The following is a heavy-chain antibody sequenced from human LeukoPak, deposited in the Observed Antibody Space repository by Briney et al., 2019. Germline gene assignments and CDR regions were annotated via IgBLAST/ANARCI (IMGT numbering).Heavy chain of an antibody. CDR3: ARGLRADDHSNDY. V-gene: IGHV4-34*01. CDR2: INHSGST. D-gene: IGHD4-4*01. Sequence: PSETLSLTCAVYGGSFSGYYWSWIRQPPVKGLEWIGEINHSGSTNYNPSLKSRVTISADTSKNQFSLKLSSVTAADTAVYYCARGLRADDHSNDYWGQGTLVTVSS. CDR1: GGSFSGYY. J-gene: IGHJ4*02.